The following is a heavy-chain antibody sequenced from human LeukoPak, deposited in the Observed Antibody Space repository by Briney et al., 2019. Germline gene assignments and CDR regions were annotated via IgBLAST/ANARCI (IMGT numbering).Heavy chain of an antibody. CDR3: ARGPLRSGYYRPNWFDP. J-gene: IGHJ5*02. D-gene: IGHD3-3*01. Sequence: PSGTLSLTCAVSGGSISSSNWWSWVRQPPGKGLEWIGEIYHSGSTNYNPSLKSRVTISVDTSKNQFSLTLSSVTAADTAVYYCARGPLRSGYYRPNWFDPWGQGTLVTVSS. CDR1: GGSISSSNW. CDR2: IYHSGST. V-gene: IGHV4-4*02.